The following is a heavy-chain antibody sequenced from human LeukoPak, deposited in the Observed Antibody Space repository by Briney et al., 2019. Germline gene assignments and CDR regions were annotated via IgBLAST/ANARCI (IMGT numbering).Heavy chain of an antibody. CDR3: ASSYYYGSGSYYSTQGLNY. D-gene: IGHD3-10*01. CDR2: IKQDGSEK. V-gene: IGHV3-7*01. CDR1: GFTFSSYW. J-gene: IGHJ4*02. Sequence: PGGSLRLSCAASGFTFSSYWMSWVRQAPGKGLEWVANIKQDGSEKYYVDSVKGRFTISRDNAKNSLYLQMNSLRAEDTAVYYCASSYYYGSGSYYSTQGLNYWGQGTLVTVSS.